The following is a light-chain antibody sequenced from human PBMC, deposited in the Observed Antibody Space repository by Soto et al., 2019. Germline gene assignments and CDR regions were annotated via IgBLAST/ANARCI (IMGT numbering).Light chain of an antibody. V-gene: IGLV2-14*01. J-gene: IGLJ1*01. CDR1: SSDVGGYNY. Sequence: ALTQPASVSGSPGQSITISCTGTSSDVGGYNYVSWYQQHPGKAPKLMIYEVTNRPSGVSIRFSGSKSGNTASLTISGLQAEDEADYYCSSYTSSSTLYVFGTGTKVTVL. CDR2: EVT. CDR3: SSYTSSSTLYV.